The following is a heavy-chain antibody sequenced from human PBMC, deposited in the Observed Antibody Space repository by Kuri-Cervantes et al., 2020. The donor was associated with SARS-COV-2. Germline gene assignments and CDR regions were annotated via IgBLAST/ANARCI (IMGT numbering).Heavy chain of an antibody. Sequence: ASVKVSCKASGYTFTGYYMHWVRQAPGQGLEWMGIINPSGDSTSYAQKFQGRVTMTRDTSTSTVYMELSSLRSEDTTVYYCARSAEYQYYGMDVWGQGTTVTVSS. CDR2: INPSGDST. CDR1: GYTFTGYY. CDR3: ARSAEYQYYGMDV. D-gene: IGHD6-25*01. J-gene: IGHJ6*02. V-gene: IGHV1-46*01.